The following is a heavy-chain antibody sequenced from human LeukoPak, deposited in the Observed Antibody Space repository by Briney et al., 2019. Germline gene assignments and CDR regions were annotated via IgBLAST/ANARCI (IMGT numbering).Heavy chain of an antibody. V-gene: IGHV1-8*01. CDR2: INPYNGNT. CDR1: GYTFFTYG. J-gene: IGHJ2*01. Sequence: GASVKVSCKASGYTFFTYGITWVRQAPGQGLEWVGWINPYNGNTKYAQKLQDRVTMTRNTSISTAYMELSSLRSEDTAVYYCARVRGWDDILTGYYGSVWYFDLWGRGTLVTVSS. CDR3: ARVRGWDDILTGYYGSVWYFDL. D-gene: IGHD3-9*01.